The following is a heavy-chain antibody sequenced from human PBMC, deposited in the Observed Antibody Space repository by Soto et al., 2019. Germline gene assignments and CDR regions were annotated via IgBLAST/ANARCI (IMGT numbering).Heavy chain of an antibody. D-gene: IGHD6-13*01. CDR2: IYHSGST. V-gene: IGHV4-30-2*01. CDR3: ARALAAAGYAFDI. CDR1: GGSISSGGYS. J-gene: IGHJ3*02. Sequence: PSETLSLTCAVSGGSISSGGYSWSWIRQPPGKGLEWIGYIYHSGSTYYNPSLKSRVTISVDRSKNQFSLKLSSVTAADAAVYYCARALAAAGYAFDIWGQGTMVTVS.